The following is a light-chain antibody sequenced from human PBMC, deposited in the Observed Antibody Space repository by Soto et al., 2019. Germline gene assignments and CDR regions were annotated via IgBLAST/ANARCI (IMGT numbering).Light chain of an antibody. CDR2: LGS. CDR3: MQALQTPRT. J-gene: IGKJ1*01. Sequence: DIVMTQSPLSLPVTPGEPASISCRSSQSLLHSNGYNYLDWYLQKPGQSPQLLIYLGSNRASGVPDRFSGSGSGTDFTLKISSAEAEDVGVYYCMQALQTPRTFGQGTKVEIK. CDR1: QSLLHSNGYNY. V-gene: IGKV2-28*01.